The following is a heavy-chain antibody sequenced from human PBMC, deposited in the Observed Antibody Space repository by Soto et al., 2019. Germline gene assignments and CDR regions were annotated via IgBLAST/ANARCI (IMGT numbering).Heavy chain of an antibody. CDR3: ARGSPKIRDGYTHRTLTFDY. CDR2: INHTGLT. Sequence: SETLSLTCTVSGGFISGSGSYYWGWIRQPPGKGLEWIGKINHTGLTHYNPSLKSRATISVDTSKNHFSLKLTSVTAADTAVNYCARGSPKIRDGYTHRTLTFDYWGQGTLVTVSS. D-gene: IGHD5-12*01. J-gene: IGHJ4*02. CDR1: GGFISGSGSYY. V-gene: IGHV4-39*02.